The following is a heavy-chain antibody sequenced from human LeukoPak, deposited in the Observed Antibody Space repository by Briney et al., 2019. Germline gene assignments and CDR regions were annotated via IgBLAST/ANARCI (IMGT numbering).Heavy chain of an antibody. J-gene: IGHJ4*02. V-gene: IGHV3-7*01. Sequence: PGGSLRLSCTASGIMFSGYWMSRVRQAPGKGLEWVANIKQHGTEKYYVDSVKGRFTISRDDAKKSVYLQMNSLRDEDTAVYSCASDGGPFDHWGQGILVTVAS. CDR3: ASDGGPFDH. CDR1: GIMFSGYW. CDR2: IKQHGTEK. D-gene: IGHD3-16*01.